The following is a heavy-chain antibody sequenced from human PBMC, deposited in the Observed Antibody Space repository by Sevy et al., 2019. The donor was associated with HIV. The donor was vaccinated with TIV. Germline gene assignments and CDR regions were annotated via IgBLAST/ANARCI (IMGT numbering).Heavy chain of an antibody. CDR2: ISGSGGST. D-gene: IGHD6-13*01. Sequence: GGSLRLSCAASGFIFSGYGMSWVRQAPGQGLEWVSAISGSGGSTYYEDSGKGRFTISRDNFRNTLYRQMNSLRAEDTAVYYCAKDRITAARFQHWGQGTLVTVSS. CDR1: GFIFSGYG. V-gene: IGHV3-23*01. J-gene: IGHJ1*01. CDR3: AKDRITAARFQH.